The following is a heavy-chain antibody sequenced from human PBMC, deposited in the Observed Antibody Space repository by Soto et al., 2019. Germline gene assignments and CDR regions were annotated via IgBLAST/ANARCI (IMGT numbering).Heavy chain of an antibody. CDR3: ARRGGAAPGSYNPFDP. CDR2: IYYRASA. D-gene: IGHD6-13*01. V-gene: IGHV4-61*01. J-gene: IGHJ5*02. CDR1: GGSVSSGNSY. Sequence: QVQLQESGPGLVKPSETLSLTCTVSGGSVSSGNSYWIWIRQPTGQGLEWIGYIYYRASATSNPSLHSRLTLSVDTSNNPFSLKLISVSAADTAVYDWARRGGAAPGSYNPFDPWGQGTLVTVSS.